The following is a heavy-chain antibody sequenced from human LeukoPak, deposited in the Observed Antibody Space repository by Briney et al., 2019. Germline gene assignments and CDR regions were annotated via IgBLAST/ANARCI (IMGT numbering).Heavy chain of an antibody. CDR3: ETDQDSSGWHDLDY. CDR2: FDPEDGET. J-gene: IGHJ4*02. V-gene: IGHV1-24*01. CDR1: GYTLTELS. D-gene: IGHD6-19*01. Sequence: ASVKVSCKVSGYTLTELSMHWVRQAPGKGLEGMGGFDPEDGETIYAQKFQGRVIMTKDTSTGTAYMELISLRSEDTAVYYCETDQDSSGWHDLDYWGQGTLVTVSS.